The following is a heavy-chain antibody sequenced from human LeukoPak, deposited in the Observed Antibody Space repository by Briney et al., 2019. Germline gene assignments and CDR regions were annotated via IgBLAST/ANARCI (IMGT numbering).Heavy chain of an antibody. V-gene: IGHV4-59*01. CDR2: ISYSGIN. CDR1: GGSISSYY. CDR3: VRDVRRRDGYSYAEV. D-gene: IGHD5-24*01. Sequence: SETLSLSCTLSGGSISSYYWSWIRQPPGKGLEWIGYISYSGINNYNPSLKSRVTISVDTSKNHFSLKLTSVTAADTAVYYCVRDVRRRDGYSYAEVWGQGTLVTVSS. J-gene: IGHJ4*02.